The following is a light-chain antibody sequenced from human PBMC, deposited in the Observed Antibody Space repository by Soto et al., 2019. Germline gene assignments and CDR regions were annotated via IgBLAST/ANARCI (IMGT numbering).Light chain of an antibody. Sequence: EIVLTQSPATLSLSPGERATLSCWATQSLSSSLDWYQQKPGQPPRLLVYDASNRATGIPARFSGSGSGTDFSLTISSLEPEDFAVYYCQQRSNWPRTFGQGNKVEI. CDR1: QSLSSS. J-gene: IGKJ1*01. CDR3: QQRSNWPRT. CDR2: DAS. V-gene: IGKV3-11*01.